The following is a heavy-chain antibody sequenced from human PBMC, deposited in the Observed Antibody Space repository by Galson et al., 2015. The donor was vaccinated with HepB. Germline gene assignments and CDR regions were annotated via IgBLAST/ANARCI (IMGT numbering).Heavy chain of an antibody. D-gene: IGHD3-22*01. CDR2: ISYDGSNK. CDR3: ARVSRTIVVVAPFDY. J-gene: IGHJ4*02. V-gene: IGHV3-30*04. Sequence: SLRLSCAASGFTFSSYAMHWVRQAPGKGLEWVAVISYDGSNKYYADSVKGRFTISRDNSKNTLYLQMNSLRAEDTAVYYCARVSRTIVVVAPFDYWGQGTLVTVSS. CDR1: GFTFSSYA.